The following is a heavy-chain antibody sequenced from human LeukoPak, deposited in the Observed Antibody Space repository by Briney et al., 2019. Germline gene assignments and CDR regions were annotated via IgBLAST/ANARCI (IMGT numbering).Heavy chain of an antibody. D-gene: IGHD6-25*01. CDR3: LLAARDY. V-gene: IGHV3-23*01. Sequence: PGRSLRLSCAASGFTFSYYAMHWVRQAPGKGLEWVSGISGDGNSAYYADSVKGRFTVSRDISKNTVYLQMSSLRAEDTALYYCLLAARDYWGQGTLVTVSS. J-gene: IGHJ4*02. CDR2: ISGDGNSA. CDR1: GFTFSYYA.